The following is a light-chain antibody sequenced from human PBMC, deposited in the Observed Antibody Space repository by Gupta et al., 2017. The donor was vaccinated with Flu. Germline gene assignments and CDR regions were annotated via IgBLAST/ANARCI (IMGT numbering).Light chain of an antibody. CDR1: QSINTY. CDR2: AAS. Sequence: DIQLTQSPSSLSGYVGDRVTITCRASQSINTYLNWYQQKPGKAPAVLIYAASSLQGGVSSRFSGSGSGTDFTLTISSLQPEDFATYYCQQTYRSPLTFGQGTRLEIK. CDR3: QQTYRSPLT. J-gene: IGKJ5*01. V-gene: IGKV1-39*01.